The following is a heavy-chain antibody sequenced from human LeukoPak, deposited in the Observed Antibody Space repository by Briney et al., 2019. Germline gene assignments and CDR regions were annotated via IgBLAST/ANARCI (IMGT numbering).Heavy chain of an antibody. CDR1: GGSFSGYY. Sequence: SETLSLTCAVYGGSFSGYYWSWIRQPPGKGLEWIGEINHSGSTNYNPSLKSRVTISVDTSKNQFSLKLSSVTAADTAVYYCARGIYDYGDYDWFDPWGQGTLVTVSS. V-gene: IGHV4-34*01. CDR3: ARGIYDYGDYDWFDP. D-gene: IGHD4-17*01. J-gene: IGHJ5*02. CDR2: INHSGST.